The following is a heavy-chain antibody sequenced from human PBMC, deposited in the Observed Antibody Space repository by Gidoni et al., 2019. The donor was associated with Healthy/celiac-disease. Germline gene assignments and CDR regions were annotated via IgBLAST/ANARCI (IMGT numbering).Heavy chain of an antibody. CDR3: ARCSHVTYYYDSSGYYSSWFDP. CDR1: GGSVSSGSYS. Sequence: QVQLQESGPGLVKPSETLSLTCTVSGGSVSSGSYSWSLLRQPTGKGLEWIGYIYYSGSTNYNPSLKSLVTISVDTSKNQFSLKLSSVTAADTAVYYCARCSHVTYYYDSSGYYSSWFDPWGQGTLVTVSS. V-gene: IGHV4-61*01. CDR2: IYYSGST. D-gene: IGHD3-22*01. J-gene: IGHJ5*02.